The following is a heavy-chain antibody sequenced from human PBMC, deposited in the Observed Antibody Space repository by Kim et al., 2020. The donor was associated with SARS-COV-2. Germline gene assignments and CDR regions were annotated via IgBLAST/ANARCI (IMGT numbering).Heavy chain of an antibody. CDR2: ISGGGGST. CDR3: AKDGYYVETPILS. V-gene: IGHV3-23*01. J-gene: IGHJ4*02. D-gene: IGHD5-18*01. Sequence: GALRLSCAASGFTFRSYAMSWVRQAPGKGLEWVSVISGGGGSTYYADSVKGRFTISRDNSKNTLYLRMDSLRAEDTAVYHCAKDGYYVETPILSWGQGTMVTVSS. CDR1: GFTFRSYA.